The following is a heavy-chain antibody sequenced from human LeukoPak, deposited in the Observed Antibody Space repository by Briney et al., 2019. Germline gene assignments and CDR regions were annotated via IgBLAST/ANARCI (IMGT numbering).Heavy chain of an antibody. D-gene: IGHD3-22*01. CDR2: ISSTSTFI. CDR1: GFTFSRYS. J-gene: IGHJ6*03. V-gene: IGHV3-21*01. Sequence: PGGSLRLSCAASGFTFSRYSMNWLRQAPGKGLEWVASISSTSTFIYSADSVKGRFTISRDTAKNSLFLQMNSLRAEDTAIYYCARDYYDSSDYRQRCYYYYMDVWGKGTTVTVSS. CDR3: ARDYYDSSDYRQRCYYYYMDV.